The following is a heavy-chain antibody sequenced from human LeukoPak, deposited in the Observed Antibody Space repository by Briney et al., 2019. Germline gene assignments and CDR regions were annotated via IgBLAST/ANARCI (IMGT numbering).Heavy chain of an antibody. V-gene: IGHV3-23*01. CDR1: GFTFSSYA. CDR2: ISGSGGST. D-gene: IGHD3-10*01. J-gene: IGHJ6*02. CDR3: AKVLGLLWFGEPRHGMDV. Sequence: GGSLRLSCAASGFTFSSYAMSWVRQAPGKGLEWVSAISGSGGSTYYADSVKGRFTISRDNSKNTLYLQMNSLRAEDTAVYYCAKVLGLLWFGEPRHGMDVWAKGPRSPSP.